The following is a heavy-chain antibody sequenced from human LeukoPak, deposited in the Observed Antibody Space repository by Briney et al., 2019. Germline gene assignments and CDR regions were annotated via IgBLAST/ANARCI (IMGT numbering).Heavy chain of an antibody. CDR1: GYTFTSYG. Sequence: ASVKVSCKASGYTFTSYGISWVRRAPGQGLEWMGWISAYNGNTNYAQKLQGRVTMATDTSTSTAYMELRSLRSDDTAVYYCARAIVPPFWSGYSNWGQGTLVTVSS. D-gene: IGHD3-3*01. CDR2: ISAYNGNT. V-gene: IGHV1-18*01. J-gene: IGHJ4*02. CDR3: ARAIVPPFWSGYSN.